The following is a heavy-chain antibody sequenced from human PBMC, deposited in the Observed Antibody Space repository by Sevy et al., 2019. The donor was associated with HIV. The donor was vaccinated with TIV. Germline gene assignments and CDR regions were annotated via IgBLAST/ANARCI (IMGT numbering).Heavy chain of an antibody. CDR1: GGSFSGYY. D-gene: IGHD6-19*01. CDR2: INHSRST. J-gene: IGHJ4*02. Sequence: SETLSLTCAVYGGSFSGYYWSWIRQPPGKGLEWIGEINHSRSTNYNPSLKSRVTISVDTSKNQFSLKLSSVTAADTAVYYCARYRVAGNFDYWGQGTLVTVSS. CDR3: ARYRVAGNFDY. V-gene: IGHV4-34*01.